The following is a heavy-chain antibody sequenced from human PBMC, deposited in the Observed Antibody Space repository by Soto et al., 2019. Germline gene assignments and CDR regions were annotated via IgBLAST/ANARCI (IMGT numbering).Heavy chain of an antibody. D-gene: IGHD2-15*01. J-gene: IGHJ5*01. CDR1: GFTFRKHA. CDR3: AYAVAGRGSAS. V-gene: IGHV3-23*01. Sequence: EVPVLESGGALVQPGGSLRLSCAASGFTFRKHAMTWVRQAPGQGLEYVSSITASGSATFYAASVRGRFAISRDNDKSTLYRESTSLTAEVTALEFRAYAVAGRGSASWGHGSLVTVSS. CDR2: ITASGSAT.